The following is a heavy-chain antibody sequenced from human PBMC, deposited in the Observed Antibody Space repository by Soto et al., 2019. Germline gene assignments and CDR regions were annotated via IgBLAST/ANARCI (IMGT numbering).Heavy chain of an antibody. CDR1: GYTFTSYG. J-gene: IGHJ4*02. CDR2: ISAYNGNT. CDR3: ARDEELFGEYGPGWYFDY. V-gene: IGHV1-18*01. Sequence: QVQLVQSGAEVKKPGASVKVSCKASGYTFTSYGISWVRQAPGQGLEWMGWISAYNGNTNYAQKLQGRVTMTTDTSTSTAYMELRSLRSDDTAVYYCARDEELFGEYGPGWYFDYWGQGTLVTVSS. D-gene: IGHD3-10*02.